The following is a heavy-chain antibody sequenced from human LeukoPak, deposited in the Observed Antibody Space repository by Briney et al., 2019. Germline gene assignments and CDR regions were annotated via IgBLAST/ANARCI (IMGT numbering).Heavy chain of an antibody. Sequence: QPGGSLRLSCAASGFTFSSYGMHWVRQAPGKGLEWVAFIRYDGSNKYYADSVKGRFTISRDNSKNTLYLQMNSLRAEDTAVYYCAKEAGVRLYGGNFYYFDYWGQGTLVTVSS. CDR1: GFTFSSYG. CDR2: IRYDGSNK. J-gene: IGHJ4*02. D-gene: IGHD4-23*01. V-gene: IGHV3-30*02. CDR3: AKEAGVRLYGGNFYYFDY.